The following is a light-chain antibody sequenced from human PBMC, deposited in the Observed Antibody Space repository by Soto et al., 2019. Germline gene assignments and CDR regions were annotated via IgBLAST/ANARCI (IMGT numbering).Light chain of an antibody. J-gene: IGLJ1*01. V-gene: IGLV2-14*01. Sequence: QSALTQPASVSGSPGQSIAISCTGTSSDVGGYKYVSWYQQHPGKAPKLMIYDVSNRPSGVSDRFSGSKSGNTASLAISGLQGEDEADYYSTSYTSSRTYVFCTGTKLIVL. CDR3: TSYTSSRTYV. CDR1: SSDVGGYKY. CDR2: DVS.